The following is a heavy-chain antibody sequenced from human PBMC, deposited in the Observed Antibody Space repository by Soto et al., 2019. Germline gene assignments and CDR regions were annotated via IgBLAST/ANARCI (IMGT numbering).Heavy chain of an antibody. D-gene: IGHD6-19*01. CDR2: IRNKAYGGTT. J-gene: IGHJ4*02. V-gene: IGHV3-49*03. CDR1: GFTFGDYA. CDR3: TNNAISGWYGRIDD. Sequence: PGGSLRLSCTASGFTFGDYAMSWFRQAPGKGLEWVGFIRNKAYGGTTEYAASVKGRFTISRDDSKSIAYLEMNSLKSEDTAVYYCTNNAISGWYGRIDDWGQGTLVTVSS.